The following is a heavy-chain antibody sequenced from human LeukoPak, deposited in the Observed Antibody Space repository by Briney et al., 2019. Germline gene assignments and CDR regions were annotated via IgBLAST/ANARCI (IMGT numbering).Heavy chain of an antibody. CDR2: ISSGGTYV. Sequence: PGRSLRLSCAASGFAFSNYAMNWVRQAPGKGLEWVSSISSGGTYVDYADSVKGRFTISRDNAKNSLYLQMNSLRAEDTAVFYCARDPGYSNSPYYLDYWGQGTLVTVSS. J-gene: IGHJ4*02. V-gene: IGHV3-21*01. CDR3: ARDPGYSNSPYYLDY. D-gene: IGHD5-12*01. CDR1: GFAFSNYA.